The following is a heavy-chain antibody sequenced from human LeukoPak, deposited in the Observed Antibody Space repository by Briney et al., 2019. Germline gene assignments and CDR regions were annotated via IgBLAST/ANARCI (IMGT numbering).Heavy chain of an antibody. CDR1: GFTFSMYS. CDR2: ISYDGSNK. CDR3: ARDQYSSGWFDGLFDY. Sequence: GSLTPSSATAGFTFSMYSMDGVVPAPDKGLEWVAVISYDGSNKYYADSVKGRFTISRDNSKNTLYLQMSSLRAEDTAVYYCARDQYSSGWFDGLFDYWGQGTLVTVSS. V-gene: IGHV3-30*19. J-gene: IGHJ4*02. D-gene: IGHD6-19*01.